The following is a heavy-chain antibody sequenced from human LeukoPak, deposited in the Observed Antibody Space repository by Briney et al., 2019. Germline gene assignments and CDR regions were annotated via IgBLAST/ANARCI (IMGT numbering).Heavy chain of an antibody. CDR3: AKDDLYCSSTSCSNWFDP. J-gene: IGHJ5*02. Sequence: XLRLXXXXSGXTXXXYAMSWVRQAPGKGLEWVSAISGSGGSTYYADSVKGRFTISRDNSKNTLYLQMNSLRAEDTAVYYCAKDDLYCSSTSCSNWFDPWGQGTLVTVSS. V-gene: IGHV3-23*01. D-gene: IGHD2-2*01. CDR2: ISGSGGST. CDR1: GXTXXXYA.